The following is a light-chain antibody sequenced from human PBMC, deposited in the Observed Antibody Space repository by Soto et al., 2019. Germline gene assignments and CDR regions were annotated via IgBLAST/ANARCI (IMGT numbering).Light chain of an antibody. J-gene: IGKJ1*01. CDR1: QSIGRN. Sequence: EVVMTQSPATLSVSPGETAILTCRASQSIGRNLAWYQQKPGQAPRLLIYGPSTRASGIPARFSGSASGTEFTLSISSLQSEDSAVYFCQQYDAWPTFGQGTKVEIK. V-gene: IGKV3-15*01. CDR2: GPS. CDR3: QQYDAWPT.